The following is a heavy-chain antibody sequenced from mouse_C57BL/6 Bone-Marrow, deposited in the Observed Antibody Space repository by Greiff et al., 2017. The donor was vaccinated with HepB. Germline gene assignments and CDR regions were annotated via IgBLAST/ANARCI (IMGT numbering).Heavy chain of an antibody. J-gene: IGHJ1*03. Sequence: EVQLQQSGPELVKPGASVKISCKASGYSFTGYYMNWVKQSPEQSLEWIGGINPSTGGTTYNQKFKAKATLTVDKSSSTAYMQLKSLTSEDSAVYYCAGFYGSSHWYFDVWGTGTTVTVSS. V-gene: IGHV1-42*01. D-gene: IGHD1-1*01. CDR3: AGFYGSSHWYFDV. CDR2: INPSTGGT. CDR1: GYSFTGYY.